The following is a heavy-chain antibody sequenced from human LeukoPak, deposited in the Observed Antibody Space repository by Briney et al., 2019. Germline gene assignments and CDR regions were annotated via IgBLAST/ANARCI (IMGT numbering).Heavy chain of an antibody. V-gene: IGHV4-59*01. CDR2: IYYNGNN. CDR3: ARAPIPAAKFDP. Sequence: SETLSLTCAVYGGSFSGYYWSWIRQPPGKGLEWIGYIYYNGNNIYSPSLKSRVTISIDTSKNQFSLQLRSVTAADTAVYYCARAPIPAAKFDPWGQGTLVTVSS. CDR1: GGSFSGYY. D-gene: IGHD2-2*01. J-gene: IGHJ5*02.